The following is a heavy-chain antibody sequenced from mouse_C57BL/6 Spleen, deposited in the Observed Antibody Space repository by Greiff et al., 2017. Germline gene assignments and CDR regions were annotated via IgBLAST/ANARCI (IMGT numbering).Heavy chain of an antibody. V-gene: IGHV5-6*01. CDR1: GFTFSSYG. D-gene: IGHD2-4*01. CDR3: ARRGSSTMITTAYYFDY. Sequence: DVHLVESGGDLVKPGGSLKLSCAASGFTFSSYGMSWVRQTPDKRLEWVATISSGGSYTYYPDSVKGRFTISRDNAKNTLYLQMGSLKSEDTAMYYCARRGSSTMITTAYYFDYWGQGTTLTVSS. J-gene: IGHJ2*01. CDR2: ISSGGSYT.